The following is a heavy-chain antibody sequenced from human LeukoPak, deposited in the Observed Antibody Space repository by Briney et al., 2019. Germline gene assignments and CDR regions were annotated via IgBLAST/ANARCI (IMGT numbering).Heavy chain of an antibody. CDR2: ISAYNGNT. D-gene: IGHD2-15*01. J-gene: IGHJ3*02. V-gene: IGHV1-18*01. CDR3: ARGRVVAASDAFDI. CDR1: GYTFTSYG. Sequence: ASVKVSCKASGYTFTSYGISWVRQAPGQGLEWMGWISAYNGNTNYAQKFQGRVTITADESTSAAYMELSSLRSEDTVVYYCARGRVVAASDAFDIWGQGTMVTVSS.